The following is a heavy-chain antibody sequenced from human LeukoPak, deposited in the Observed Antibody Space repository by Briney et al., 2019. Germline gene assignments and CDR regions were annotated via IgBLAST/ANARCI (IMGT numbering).Heavy chain of an antibody. CDR2: INPNSGGT. Sequence: GASVKVSCKASGYTFTGYYMHWVRQAPGQGLEWMGWINPNSGGTNYAQKFQGRVTMTRDTSISTAYMELSRLRSDDTAVYYCASSGKQHYYDSSRPFDYWGQGTLVTVSS. D-gene: IGHD3-22*01. V-gene: IGHV1-2*02. CDR1: GYTFTGYY. CDR3: ASSGKQHYYDSSRPFDY. J-gene: IGHJ4*02.